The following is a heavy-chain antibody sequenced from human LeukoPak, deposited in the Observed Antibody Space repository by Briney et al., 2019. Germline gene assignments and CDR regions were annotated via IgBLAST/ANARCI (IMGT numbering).Heavy chain of an antibody. Sequence: GGSLRLSCAASGFTFSSYGMHWVRQAPGKGLEWVAVIWYDGSNKYYADSVKGRFTISRDNSKNTLYLQMNSLRAEDTAVYYCARDMSGSSGPLDYWGQGTLVTVSS. CDR3: ARDMSGSSGPLDY. J-gene: IGHJ4*02. CDR2: IWYDGSNK. V-gene: IGHV3-33*01. CDR1: GFTFSSYG. D-gene: IGHD1-26*01.